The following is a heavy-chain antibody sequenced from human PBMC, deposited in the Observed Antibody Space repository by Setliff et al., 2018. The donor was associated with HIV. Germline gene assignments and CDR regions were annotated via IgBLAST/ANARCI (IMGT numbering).Heavy chain of an antibody. V-gene: IGHV4-34*08. CDR3: AGGWVGFDI. CDR2: INHSGST. CDR1: GFTFSSYA. Sequence: PSETLRLSCAASGFTFSSYAMSWIRQPPGKGLEWIGEINHSGSTNYNPSLKSRVTISVDTSKNQFSLKLSSVTAADTAVYYCAGGWVGFDIWGQGTMVTVSS. J-gene: IGHJ3*02. D-gene: IGHD6-19*01.